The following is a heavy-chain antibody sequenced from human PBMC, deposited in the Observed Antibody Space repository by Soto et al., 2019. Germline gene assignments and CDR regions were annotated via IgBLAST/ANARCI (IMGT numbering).Heavy chain of an antibody. CDR1: GGSISSGGYY. CDR2: IYYSGST. Sequence: SETLSLTCSVSGGSISSGGYYWSWIRQHPGKGLEWIGYIYYSGSTYYNPSLKSRVTISVDTSKNQFSLKLSSVTAADTAVYYCARDSQPLGAHQSFDYWGQGTLVTVSS. V-gene: IGHV4-31*03. J-gene: IGHJ4*02. CDR3: ARDSQPLGAHQSFDY. D-gene: IGHD7-27*01.